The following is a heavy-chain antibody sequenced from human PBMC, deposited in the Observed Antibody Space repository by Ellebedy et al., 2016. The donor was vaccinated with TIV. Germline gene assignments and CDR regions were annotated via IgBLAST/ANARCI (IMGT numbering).Heavy chain of an antibody. Sequence: PGGSLRLSCAASGFTFSSYAMSWVRQAPGKGLDWVSLSSGSGGSTYYADSVTGRFTISRDNSKNTLYLQMNSRRAEDTAVYYCAKEIGYSYGIEWGQGTLVTVSS. V-gene: IGHV3-23*01. D-gene: IGHD5-18*01. J-gene: IGHJ4*02. CDR3: AKEIGYSYGIE. CDR1: GFTFSSYA. CDR2: SSGSGGST.